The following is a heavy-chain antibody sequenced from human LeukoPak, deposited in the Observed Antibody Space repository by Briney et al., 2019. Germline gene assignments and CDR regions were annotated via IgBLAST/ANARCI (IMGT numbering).Heavy chain of an antibody. CDR2: IKSRTDGGTT. J-gene: IGHJ4*02. CDR3: TTAYCSSTSCCAEFDY. Sequence: GGSLRLSCAASGFTFSNAWMSWVRQAPGKGLEWVGRIKSRTDGGTTDYAAPVKGRFTISRDDSKNTLYLQMNSLKTEDTAVYYCTTAYCSSTSCCAEFDYWGQGTLVTVSS. CDR1: GFTFSNAW. V-gene: IGHV3-15*01. D-gene: IGHD2-2*01.